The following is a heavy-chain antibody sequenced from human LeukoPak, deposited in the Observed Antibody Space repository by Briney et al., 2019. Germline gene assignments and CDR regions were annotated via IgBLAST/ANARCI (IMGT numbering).Heavy chain of an antibody. D-gene: IGHD6-19*01. CDR2: IYYSGST. CDR1: GGSISSSSYY. V-gene: IGHV4-39*07. CDR3: ARGLKDVAVAGTCFDY. Sequence: SETLSLTCTVSGGSISSSSYYWGWIRQPPGKGLEWIGSIYYSGSTYYNPSLKSRVTISVDTSKNQFSLKLSSVTAADTAVYYCARGLKDVAVAGTCFDYWGQGTLVTVSS. J-gene: IGHJ4*02.